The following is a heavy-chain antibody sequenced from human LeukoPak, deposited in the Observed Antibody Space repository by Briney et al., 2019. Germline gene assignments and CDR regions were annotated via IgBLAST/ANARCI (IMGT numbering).Heavy chain of an antibody. CDR2: INTDGSST. V-gene: IGHV3-74*01. Sequence: PGGSLRLSCAAAGFIFSSYWMHWVRQAPGKGLVWVSRINTDGSSTIYADSVKGRFTISRDNAKNTLYLQMNSLRAEDTAVYACARGNEWSFDYWAQGTPVTVSS. CDR3: ARGNEWSFDY. J-gene: IGHJ4*02. D-gene: IGHD3-3*01. CDR1: GFIFSSYW.